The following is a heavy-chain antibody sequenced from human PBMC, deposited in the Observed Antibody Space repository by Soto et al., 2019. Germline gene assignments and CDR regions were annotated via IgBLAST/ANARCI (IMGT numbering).Heavy chain of an antibody. V-gene: IGHV1-46*01. J-gene: IGHJ4*02. D-gene: IGHD2-21*02. Sequence: ASVKVSCKASGYTCTTYYMHWVRQAPGQGLEWMGIINPSGGSTSYAQKLQGQVTISADKSISTAYLQWSSLKASDTAIYYCARHTSIVTASRYFDYWGQGILVTVSS. CDR1: GYTCTTYY. CDR3: ARHTSIVTASRYFDY. CDR2: INPSGGST.